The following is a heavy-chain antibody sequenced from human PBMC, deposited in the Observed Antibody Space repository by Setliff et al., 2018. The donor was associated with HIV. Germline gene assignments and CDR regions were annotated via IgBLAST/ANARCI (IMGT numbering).Heavy chain of an antibody. CDR3: ARLGGSSGWYRIDS. Sequence: PSETLSLTCAVSGYSISSGYYWGWIRQPPGKGLEWIGTIYHSGNTYYNPSLKSRVTMSVDTPKNQFSLKLSSVTAADTGVYYCARLGGSSGWYRIDSWGQGTLVTVSS. J-gene: IGHJ5*02. V-gene: IGHV4-38-2*01. CDR1: GYSISSGYY. CDR2: IYHSGNT. D-gene: IGHD6-13*01.